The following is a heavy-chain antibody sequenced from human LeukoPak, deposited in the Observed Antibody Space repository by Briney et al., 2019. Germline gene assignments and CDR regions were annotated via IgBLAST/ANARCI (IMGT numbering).Heavy chain of an antibody. CDR2: ISGSGDYT. CDR1: GFTFSSHG. CDR3: AKDLDYVFDY. J-gene: IGHJ4*02. Sequence: GGSLRLSCAASGFTFSSHGMSWVRQAPGKGLEWVSTISGSGDYTYYADSVKGRFTTSRDNSKNTLYLQMNSLRAEDTAVYYCAKDLDYVFDYWGQGTLVTVSS. D-gene: IGHD4-17*01. V-gene: IGHV3-23*01.